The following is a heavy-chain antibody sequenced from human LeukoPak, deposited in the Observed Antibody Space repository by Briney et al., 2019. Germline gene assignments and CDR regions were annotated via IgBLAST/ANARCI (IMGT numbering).Heavy chain of an antibody. V-gene: IGHV3-48*01. J-gene: IGHJ3*02. CDR3: ASRRSGWPNDAFDI. Sequence: GGSLKLSCEGSGFIFGGYTMNWVRQAPGKGLEWPSYISPSGTNMFYADSVKGRFTISRDNAKNLVYLQISGLRAEDTALYYCASRRSGWPNDAFDIWGQGTMVTVSS. D-gene: IGHD6-19*01. CDR2: ISPSGTNM. CDR1: GFIFGGYT.